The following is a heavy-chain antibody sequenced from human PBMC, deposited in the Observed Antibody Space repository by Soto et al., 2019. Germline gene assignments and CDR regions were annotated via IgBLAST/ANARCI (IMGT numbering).Heavy chain of an antibody. J-gene: IGHJ4*02. CDR3: AAHLTYYYDSSGYYHDY. CDR2: IVVGSGNT. CDR1: GFTFTSSA. Sequence: SVKVSCKASGFTFTSSAVQWVQQARGQRLEWIGWIVVGSGNTNYAQKFQERVTITRDMSTSTAYMELSSLRSEDTAVYYCAAHLTYYYDSSGYYHDYWGQGTLVTVS. V-gene: IGHV1-58*01. D-gene: IGHD3-22*01.